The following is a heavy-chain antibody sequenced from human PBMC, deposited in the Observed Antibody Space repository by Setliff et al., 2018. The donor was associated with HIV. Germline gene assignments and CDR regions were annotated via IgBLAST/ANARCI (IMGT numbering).Heavy chain of an antibody. CDR3: ARESLNLGELSSNPDASDI. V-gene: IGHV1-18*01. Sequence: RASVKVSCKPSGYTFTTYGLSWVRQAPGQGLEWMGWISTYSDETSYSQNLQGRLTMTTDTSTGTAYMKLRSVTAADTAVYYCARESLNLGELSSNPDASDIWGQGTMVTVSS. CDR2: ISTYSDET. CDR1: GYTFTTYG. D-gene: IGHD3-16*02. J-gene: IGHJ3*02.